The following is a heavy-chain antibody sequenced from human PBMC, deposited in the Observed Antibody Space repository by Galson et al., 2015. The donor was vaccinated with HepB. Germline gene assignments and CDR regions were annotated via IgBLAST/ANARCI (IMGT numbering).Heavy chain of an antibody. D-gene: IGHD3-22*01. CDR2: IDWDDDK. CDR1: GFSLSTSGMC. Sequence: PALVKPTQTLTLTCTFSGFSLSTSGMCVSWIRQPPGKALEWLARIDWDDDKYYSTSLKTRLTTSKDTSKNQVVLTMTNMDPVDTATYYCARTQYYYDSSGYQWEIDYWGQGTLVTVSS. CDR3: ARTQYYYDSSGYQWEIDY. V-gene: IGHV2-70*11. J-gene: IGHJ4*02.